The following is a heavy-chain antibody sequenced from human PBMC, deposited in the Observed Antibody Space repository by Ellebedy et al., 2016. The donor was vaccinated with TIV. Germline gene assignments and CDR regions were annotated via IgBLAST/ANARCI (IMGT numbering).Heavy chain of an antibody. CDR1: GFTFSDFY. CDR3: AREGDTAMVHGMDV. J-gene: IGHJ6*02. V-gene: IGHV3-11*01. Sequence: GESLKISCAASGFTFSDFYMSWIRQAPGKGLEWVSYISSSGSTIYYADSVKGRFTISRDNAKNSLYLQINSLGAEDTAVYYCAREGDTAMVHGMDVWGQGTTVTVSS. D-gene: IGHD5-18*01. CDR2: ISSSGSTI.